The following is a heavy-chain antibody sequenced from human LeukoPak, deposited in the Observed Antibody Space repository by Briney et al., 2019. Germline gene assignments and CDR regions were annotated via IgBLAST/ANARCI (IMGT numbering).Heavy chain of an antibody. D-gene: IGHD4-17*01. CDR2: ISSGYPTI. J-gene: IGHJ6*03. CDR1: GFTFSSYS. V-gene: IGHV3-48*01. CDR3: ARGDYGDYWNYYYMDV. Sequence: TGGSLRLSCAASGFTFSSYSINWVRQAPGKGLEWVSYISSGYPTIYYADSVKGRFTISRDNAKNSLYLQMNSLRAEDTAVYSCARGDYGDYWNYYYMDVWGKGTTVTVSS.